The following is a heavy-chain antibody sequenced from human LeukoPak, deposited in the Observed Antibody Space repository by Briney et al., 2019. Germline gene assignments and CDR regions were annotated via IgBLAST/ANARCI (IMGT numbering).Heavy chain of an antibody. V-gene: IGHV3-30-3*01. CDR1: GFTFSSYA. CDR3: ARDLRLSGSY. D-gene: IGHD3-16*01. J-gene: IGHJ4*02. Sequence: PGGSLRLSCAASGFTFSSYAMHWVRQAPGKGLEWVAVISYDGSDKYYADSVKGRFTISRDNSKNTLYLQMNSLRAEDTAVYYCARDLRLSGSYWGQGTLVTVSS. CDR2: ISYDGSDK.